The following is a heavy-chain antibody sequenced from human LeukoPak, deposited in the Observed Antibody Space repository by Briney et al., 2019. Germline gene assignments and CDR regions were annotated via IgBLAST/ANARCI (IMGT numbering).Heavy chain of an antibody. CDR2: TSSGGGTT. CDR3: AKDLEQSYSGWSTSYDG. CDR1: GFAFSNYA. D-gene: IGHD6-19*01. J-gene: IGHJ4*02. Sequence: PGGSLRLSCAGSGFAFSNYAMSWVRPVPGKRLECVSATSSGGGTTGYAEAVKGRFTISRDNSKSTMYLQMNGLGAEDTALYYCAKDLEQSYSGWSTSYDGWGQGTLVTVSS. V-gene: IGHV3-23*01.